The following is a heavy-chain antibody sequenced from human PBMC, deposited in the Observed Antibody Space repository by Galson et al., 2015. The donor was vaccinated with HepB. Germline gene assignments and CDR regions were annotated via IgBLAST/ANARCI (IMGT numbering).Heavy chain of an antibody. V-gene: IGHV5-10-1*01. J-gene: IGHJ5*02. CDR3: ARQPTQLEPGLGWFDP. Sequence: QSGAEVKKPGESLRISCKASGYSFSTYWISWVRKVPGKGLEWMGRIDPRDSDTKFSPSFQGHVTMSADKSITTAYLQWSSLKASDTAMYYCARQPTQLEPGLGWFDPWGQGTLVTVSS. CDR1: GYSFSTYW. D-gene: IGHD1-1*01. CDR2: IDPRDSDT.